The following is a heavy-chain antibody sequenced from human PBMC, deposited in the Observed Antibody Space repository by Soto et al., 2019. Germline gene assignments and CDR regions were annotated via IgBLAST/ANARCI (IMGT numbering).Heavy chain of an antibody. CDR3: ARGAGAARQNPGGMDV. CDR1: GYTFTGYY. D-gene: IGHD6-6*01. CDR2: INPNSGGT. V-gene: IGHV1-2*02. Sequence: ASVKVSCKASGYTFTGYYMHWVRQAPGQGLEWMGWINPNSGGTNYAQKFQGRVTMTRGTSISTAYMELSRLRSDDTAVYYCARGAGAARQNPGGMDVWGQGTTVTVSS. J-gene: IGHJ6*02.